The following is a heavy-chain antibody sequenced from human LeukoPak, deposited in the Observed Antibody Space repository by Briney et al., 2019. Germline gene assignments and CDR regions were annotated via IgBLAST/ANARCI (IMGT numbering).Heavy chain of an antibody. CDR1: GGTFSSYA. V-gene: IGHV1-69*05. Sequence: GASVRVSCTASGGTFSSYAISWVRQAPGQALEWMGGIIPIFGTANYAQKFQGRVTITTDESTSTAYMELSSLRAEDTAVYYCARAGGINWFDPWGQGTLVTVSS. CDR2: IIPIFGTA. D-gene: IGHD1-1*01. J-gene: IGHJ5*02. CDR3: ARAGGINWFDP.